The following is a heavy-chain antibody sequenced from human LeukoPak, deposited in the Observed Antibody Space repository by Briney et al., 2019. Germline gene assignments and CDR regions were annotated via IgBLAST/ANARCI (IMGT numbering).Heavy chain of an antibody. CDR1: GGTFNSYA. CDR2: ISAYNGNT. J-gene: IGHJ4*02. V-gene: IGHV1-18*01. D-gene: IGHD3-16*01. Sequence: ASVKVSCKASGGTFNSYAISWVRQAPGQGLEWMGWISAYNGNTNYAQKLQGRVTMTTDTSTSTAYMELRSLRSDDTAVYYCAGGKPPHFDYWGRGTLVTVSS. CDR3: AGGKPPHFDY.